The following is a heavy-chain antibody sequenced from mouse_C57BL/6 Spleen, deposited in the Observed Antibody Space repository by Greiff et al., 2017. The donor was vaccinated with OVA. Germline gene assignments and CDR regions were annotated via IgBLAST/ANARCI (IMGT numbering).Heavy chain of an antibody. CDR2: INPSSGYT. J-gene: IGHJ2*01. CDR1: GYTFTSYT. V-gene: IGHV1-4*01. CDR3: ARGGYGYDDFDY. Sequence: VQRVESGAELARPGASVKMSCKASGYTFTSYTMHWVKQRPGQGLEWIGYINPSSGYTKYNQKFKDKATLTADKSSSTAYMQLSSLTSEDSAVYYCARGGYGYDDFDYWGQGTTLTVSS. D-gene: IGHD2-2*01.